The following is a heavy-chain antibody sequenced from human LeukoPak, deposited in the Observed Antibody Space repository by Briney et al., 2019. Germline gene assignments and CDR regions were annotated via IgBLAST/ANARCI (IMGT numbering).Heavy chain of an antibody. Sequence: GGSLRLSCAASGFTFSNAWMSWVRQAPGKGLEWVSYISSSSSTIYYADSVKGRFTISRDNAKNSLYLQMNSLRAEDTAVYYCAELGITMIGGVWGKGTTVTISS. V-gene: IGHV3-48*04. CDR2: ISSSSSTI. J-gene: IGHJ6*04. D-gene: IGHD3-10*02. CDR3: AELGITMIGGV. CDR1: GFTFSNAW.